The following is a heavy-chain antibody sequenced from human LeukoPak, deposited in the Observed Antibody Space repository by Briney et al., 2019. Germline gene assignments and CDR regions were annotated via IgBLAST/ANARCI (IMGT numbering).Heavy chain of an antibody. CDR3: TSRPIYSGSSDAFDI. CDR2: IRSKANSYAT. J-gene: IGHJ3*02. CDR1: GFTFSGSA. V-gene: IGHV3-73*01. D-gene: IGHD1-26*01. Sequence: GGSLRLSCAASGFTFSGSAMHWVRQASGKGLEWVGRIRSKANSYATEYAASVKGRFTISRDDSKNTAYLQMNSLKTEDTAVYYCTSRPIYSGSSDAFDIWGQGTMVTVSS.